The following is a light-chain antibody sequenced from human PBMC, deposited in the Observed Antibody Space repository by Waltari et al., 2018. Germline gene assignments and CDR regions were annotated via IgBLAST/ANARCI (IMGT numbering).Light chain of an antibody. CDR1: QSISIN. CDR3: QQFNDWPRT. Sequence: EVVMTQSPATLSVSPGERATLSCRASQSISINLVWYQQKPGQAPRLLMYGASTRATDIPARFCGSGSGTEFTLTISSLQSEDAAVYYCQQFNDWPRTFGQGTKVEIK. V-gene: IGKV3-15*01. J-gene: IGKJ1*01. CDR2: GAS.